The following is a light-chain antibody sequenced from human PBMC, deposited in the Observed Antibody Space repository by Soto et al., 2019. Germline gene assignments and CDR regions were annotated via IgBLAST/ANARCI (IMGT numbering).Light chain of an antibody. CDR3: QQYHDSPMNT. Sequence: VLPQSPDTLSLSPGDRATLSCRASQSVRSTFLAWYQQKPGQAPRLLIYGASNRAAGIPERFSGSASGTEFPLSISRLEPDDSAVYYCQQYHDSPMNTFGQGNKLQIK. CDR2: GAS. CDR1: QSVRSTF. V-gene: IGKV3-20*01. J-gene: IGKJ2*01.